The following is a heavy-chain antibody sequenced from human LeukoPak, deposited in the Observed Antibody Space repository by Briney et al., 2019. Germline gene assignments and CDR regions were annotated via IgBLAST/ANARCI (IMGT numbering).Heavy chain of an antibody. D-gene: IGHD5-24*01. CDR1: GFTFSDYY. J-gene: IGHJ6*03. V-gene: IGHV3-11*01. Sequence: PGGSLRLSCAASGFTFSDYYMSWIRQAPGKGLEWVSYISSSGSTIYYADSVKGRFTISRDNAKNSLYLQMNSLRAEDTAVYYCARTKDGYNKGSYYYYYMDVWGKGTTVTVSS. CDR3: ARTKDGYNKGSYYYYYMDV. CDR2: ISSSGSTI.